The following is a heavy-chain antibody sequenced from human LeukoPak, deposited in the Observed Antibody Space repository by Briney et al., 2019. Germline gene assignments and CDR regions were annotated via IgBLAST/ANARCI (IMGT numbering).Heavy chain of an antibody. D-gene: IGHD2-21*01. CDR1: GGSFSGYY. J-gene: IGHJ6*03. CDR3: ARKGAAYCGGDCYNYYYYYMDV. V-gene: IGHV4-34*01. Sequence: SETLSLTCAVYGGSFSGYYWSWIRQPPGKGLEWIGEINHSGSTNYNPSLKSRVTISVDTSKNQFSLKLSSVTAADTAVYYCARKGAAYCGGDCYNYYYYYMDVWGKGTTVTVSS. CDR2: INHSGST.